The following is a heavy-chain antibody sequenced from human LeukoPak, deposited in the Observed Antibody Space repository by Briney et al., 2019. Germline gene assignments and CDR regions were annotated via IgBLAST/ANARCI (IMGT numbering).Heavy chain of an antibody. CDR1: GFTFSSYA. CDR3: TAGAFH. Sequence: GGSLRLSCAASGFTFSSYAMSWVRQAPGKGLEWVGRIKSKTDGGTTDYAAPVKGTFIISRDDSKNTLYLQMNSLKTEDTAVYYCTAGAFHWGQGTLVTVSS. D-gene: IGHD2/OR15-2a*01. V-gene: IGHV3-15*01. CDR2: IKSKTDGGTT. J-gene: IGHJ4*02.